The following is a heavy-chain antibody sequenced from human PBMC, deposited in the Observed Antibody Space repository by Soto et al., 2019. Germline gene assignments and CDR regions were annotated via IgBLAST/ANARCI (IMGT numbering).Heavy chain of an antibody. V-gene: IGHV1-69*13. CDR3: ARDRRNYYDSSGPSFDP. Sequence: SVKVSCKASGGTFSSYAISWVRQAPGQGLEWMGGIIPIFGTANYAQKFQGRVTITADESTSTAYMELSSLRSEDTAVYYCARDRRNYYDSSGPSFDPWGQGTLVTVSS. CDR1: GGTFSSYA. D-gene: IGHD3-22*01. J-gene: IGHJ5*02. CDR2: IIPIFGTA.